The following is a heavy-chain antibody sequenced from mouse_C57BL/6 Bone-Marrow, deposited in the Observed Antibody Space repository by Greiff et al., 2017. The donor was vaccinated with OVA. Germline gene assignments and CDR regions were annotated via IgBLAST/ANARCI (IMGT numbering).Heavy chain of an antibody. CDR2: IDTSDSDT. D-gene: IGHD2-3*01. J-gene: IGHJ3*01. Sequence: VQVLQPGGDLVKPGSSVKLSCKASGFTFTSYGMSWVRQTPIQGLEWIGNIDTSDSDTHYHQSVKGQATFTGDNASSTAYLQLSSLKSEDTAVYYCARDDDGYPFAYCGRGTLVTVSA. V-gene: IGHV1-52*01. CDR3: ARDDDGYPFAY. CDR1: GFTFTSYG.